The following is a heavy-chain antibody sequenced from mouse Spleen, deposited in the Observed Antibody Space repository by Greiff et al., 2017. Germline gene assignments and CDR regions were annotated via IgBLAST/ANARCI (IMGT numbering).Heavy chain of an antibody. CDR3: ARECNGSFFDY. Sequence: VQLKQSGPELVKPGASVKISCKASGYTFTDYYMNWVKQSHGKSLEWIGDINPNNGGTSYNQKFKGKATLTVDKSSSTAYMELRSLTSEDSAVYYCARECNGSFFDYWGQGTTLTVSS. V-gene: IGHV1-26*01. CDR2: INPNNGGT. J-gene: IGHJ2*01. CDR1: GYTFTDYY.